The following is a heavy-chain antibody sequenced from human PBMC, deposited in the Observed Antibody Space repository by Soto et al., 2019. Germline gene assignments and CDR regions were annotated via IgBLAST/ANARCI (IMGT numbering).Heavy chain of an antibody. V-gene: IGHV3-21*02. CDR2: ISSDRSYI. CDR1: GFVFTNYN. Sequence: EAQVVESGGGLVKPGESLRLSCAASGFVFTNYNMNWVRQAPGKGLEWVSSISSDRSYIYDAASVRGRFTITRDNAKKSLFLHMRRLRAEDTAVYCCVGQRERFGDVEPALYGWDVWGQGNTVTVSS. CDR3: VGQRERFGDVEPALYGWDV. J-gene: IGHJ6*02. D-gene: IGHD3-10*01.